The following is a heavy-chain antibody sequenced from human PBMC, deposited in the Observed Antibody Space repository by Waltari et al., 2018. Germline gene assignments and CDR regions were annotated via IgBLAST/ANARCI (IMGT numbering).Heavy chain of an antibody. CDR1: GGSISSYY. CDR3: ARDCSDGSCYSQYYYYGMDV. D-gene: IGHD2-15*01. V-gene: IGHV4-4*07. CDR2: IYTSGST. J-gene: IGHJ6*02. Sequence: QVQLQESGPGLVKPSETLSLTCTVSGGSISSYYWSWIRQPAGKGLEWIGRIYTSGSTNYNPSLKSRVTMSVDTSKNQFSLKLSSVTAADTAVYYCARDCSDGSCYSQYYYYGMDVWGQGTTVTVSS.